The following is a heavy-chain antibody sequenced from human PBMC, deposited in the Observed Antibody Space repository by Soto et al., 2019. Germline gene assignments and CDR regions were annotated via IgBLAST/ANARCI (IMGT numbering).Heavy chain of an antibody. Sequence: AGGSLRLPCAASGFTFSSYAMSWVRQAPGKGLEWVSAISGSGGSTYYADSVKGRFTISRDNSKNTLYLQMNSLRAEDTAVYYCAKDLIAVADILQVLDYWGQGTLVTVSS. V-gene: IGHV3-23*01. CDR1: GFTFSSYA. D-gene: IGHD6-19*01. CDR3: AKDLIAVADILQVLDY. CDR2: ISGSGGST. J-gene: IGHJ4*02.